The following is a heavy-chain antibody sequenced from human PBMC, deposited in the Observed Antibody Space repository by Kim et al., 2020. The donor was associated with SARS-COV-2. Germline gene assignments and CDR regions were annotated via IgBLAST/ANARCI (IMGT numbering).Heavy chain of an antibody. J-gene: IGHJ1*01. CDR1: GGTFGTFP. CDR2: INIIFNKT. V-gene: IGHV1-69*13. Sequence: SVKVSCKASGGTFGTFPISWVRQAPGQGLEWMGGINIIFNKTNLAQQFQGRLTINADASTSTVYMELRSLRSEDTAMYYCARAGYCSSTSCYGGSSPPPIFQFWGQGTLVAVSS. D-gene: IGHD2-2*01. CDR3: ARAGYCSSTSCYGGSSPPPIFQF.